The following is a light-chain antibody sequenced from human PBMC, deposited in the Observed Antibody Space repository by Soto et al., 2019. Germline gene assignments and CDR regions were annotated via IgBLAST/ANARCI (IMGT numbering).Light chain of an antibody. J-gene: IGKJ2*01. V-gene: IGKV2-28*01. CDR1: QSLLHSNGYNY. CDR3: MQTLQTPT. CDR2: LGS. Sequence: DIVMTQSPLSLPVTPGEPASISCRSSQSLLHSNGYNYLDWYLQKQGQSPQLLIYLGSNRASGVPDRFSGSGSGTDFTLKISRVEAEDVGVYYCMQTLQTPTFVQGTKLEIK.